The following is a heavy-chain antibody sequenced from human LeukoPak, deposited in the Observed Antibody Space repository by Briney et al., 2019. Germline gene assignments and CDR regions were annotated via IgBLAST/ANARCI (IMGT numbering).Heavy chain of an antibody. Sequence: SETLSLTCTVSSGSISSSNYYWSWVRQPAGKGLEWIGRIYTSGSTNYNPSLKSRVTISIDTSKNQFSLRLNSMTAADTAVYYCARQQLGIVVIDYWGQGTLVTVSS. D-gene: IGHD2-2*01. J-gene: IGHJ4*02. CDR2: IYTSGST. CDR3: ARQQLGIVVIDY. CDR1: SGSISSSNYY. V-gene: IGHV4-61*02.